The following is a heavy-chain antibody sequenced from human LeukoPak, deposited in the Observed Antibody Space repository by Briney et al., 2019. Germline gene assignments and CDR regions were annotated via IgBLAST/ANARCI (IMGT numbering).Heavy chain of an antibody. CDR1: GYSFNYYG. CDR2: ISAYNTNT. D-gene: IGHD3-3*01. Sequence: ASVKVSCKASGYSFNYYGINWVRQALGQGLEWMGWISAYNTNTNYAQKFQGSVTMTTDTSTRTAYMELRSLRSDDTAVYYCARGRGIFGVGGSEGFDYWGQGTLVTVSS. J-gene: IGHJ4*02. CDR3: ARGRGIFGVGGSEGFDY. V-gene: IGHV1-18*01.